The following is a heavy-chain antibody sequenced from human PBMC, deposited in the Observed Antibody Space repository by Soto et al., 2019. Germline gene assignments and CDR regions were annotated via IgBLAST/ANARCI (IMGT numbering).Heavy chain of an antibody. CDR1: GGSISSYY. D-gene: IGHD2-2*01. CDR3: ARDRGYCSSTSCYVAYAFDI. J-gene: IGHJ3*02. V-gene: IGHV4-59*01. CDR2: VYYSGST. Sequence: SETLSLTCTVSGGSISSYYWSWIRQPPGKGLEWIGYVYYSGSTNYNPSLKSRVTISVDTSKNQFSLKLSSVAAADTAVYYCARDRGYCSSTSCYVAYAFDIWGQGTMVTVSS.